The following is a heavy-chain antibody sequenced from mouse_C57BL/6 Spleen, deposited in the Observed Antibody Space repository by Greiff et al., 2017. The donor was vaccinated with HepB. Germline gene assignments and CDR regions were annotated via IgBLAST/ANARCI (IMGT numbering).Heavy chain of an antibody. CDR1: GYTFTSYW. Sequence: VQLQQPGAELVRPGSSVKLSCKASGYTFTSYWMDWVKQRPGQGLEWIGNIYPSDSETHYNQKFKDKATLTVDKSSSTAYMQLSSLTSEDSAVYYCARARRIFDYWGQGTTLTVSS. CDR3: ARARRIFDY. CDR2: IYPSDSET. V-gene: IGHV1-61*01. D-gene: IGHD2-12*01. J-gene: IGHJ2*01.